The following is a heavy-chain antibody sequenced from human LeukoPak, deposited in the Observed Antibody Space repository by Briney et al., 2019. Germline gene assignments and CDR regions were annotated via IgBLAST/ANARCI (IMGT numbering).Heavy chain of an antibody. CDR1: GYTFSSHD. V-gene: IGHV1-8*01. CDR3: ARVPVPAPRRGLYFDY. D-gene: IGHD2-2*01. Sequence: ASVKVSCKASGYTFSSHDIYWVRQAPGQGLEWMGWMNLNSGDTYYAQNFQGRFSITSDTSKSTTYMDLASLAPEDTAVYYCARVPVPAPRRGLYFDYWGQGTLITVYS. CDR2: MNLNSGDT. J-gene: IGHJ4*02.